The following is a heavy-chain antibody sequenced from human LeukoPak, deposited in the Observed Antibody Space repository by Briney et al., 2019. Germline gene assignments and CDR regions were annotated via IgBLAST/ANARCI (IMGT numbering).Heavy chain of an antibody. J-gene: IGHJ3*02. D-gene: IGHD2-2*01. Sequence: GGFLRLSCAASGFTFSSYEMNWVRQAPGKGLEWVSYISSSGSTIYYADSVKGRFTISRDNAKNSLYLQMNSLRAEDTAVYYCARDDHPPWVPAAAYGNDAFDIWGQGTMVTVSS. CDR2: ISSSGSTI. CDR3: ARDDHPPWVPAAAYGNDAFDI. V-gene: IGHV3-48*03. CDR1: GFTFSSYE.